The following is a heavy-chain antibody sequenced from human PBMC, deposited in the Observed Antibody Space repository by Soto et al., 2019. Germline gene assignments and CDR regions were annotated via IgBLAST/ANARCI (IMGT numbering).Heavy chain of an antibody. CDR3: ARVGAILTMDYYYYGMDV. CDR1: GGSISSYY. V-gene: IGHV4-59*01. J-gene: IGHJ6*02. Sequence: SETLSLTCTVSGGSISSYYWSWIRQPPGKGLEWIGYIYYSGSTNYNPSLKSRVTISVDTSKNQFSLKLSSVTAADTAVYYCARVGAILTMDYYYYGMDVWGQGTTVTISS. D-gene: IGHD3-10*01. CDR2: IYYSGST.